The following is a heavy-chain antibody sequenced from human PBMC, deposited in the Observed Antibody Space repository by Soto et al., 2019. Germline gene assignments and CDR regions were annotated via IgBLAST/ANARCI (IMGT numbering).Heavy chain of an antibody. V-gene: IGHV1-2*04. Sequence: ASVKVSCKASGYTFTGYYMHWVRQAPGQGLEWMGWINPNSGGTNYAQKFQGWVTRTRDTSISTAYMELSRLRSDDTAVYYCARSLGYCSGGSCYPAQHTNWFEPWGQGTLVTVSS. J-gene: IGHJ5*02. CDR3: ARSLGYCSGGSCYPAQHTNWFEP. D-gene: IGHD2-15*01. CDR1: GYTFTGYY. CDR2: INPNSGGT.